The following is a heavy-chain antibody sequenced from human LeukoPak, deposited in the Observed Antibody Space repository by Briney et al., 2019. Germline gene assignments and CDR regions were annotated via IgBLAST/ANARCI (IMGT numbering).Heavy chain of an antibody. V-gene: IGHV4-59*01. D-gene: IGHD2-8*01. J-gene: IGHJ5*02. CDR3: ARALVYANWFDP. CDR2: IYYSGST. Sequence: PSETLSLTCTVSGGSISSYYWSWIRQPPGKGLEWIGYIYYSGSTNYNPSLKSRVTISVDTSKNQFSLKLSSVTAADTAVYYCARALVYANWFDPWGQGTLVTVSS. CDR1: GGSISSYY.